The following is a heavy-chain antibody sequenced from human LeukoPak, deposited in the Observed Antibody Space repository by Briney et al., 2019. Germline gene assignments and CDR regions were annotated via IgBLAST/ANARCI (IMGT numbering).Heavy chain of an antibody. CDR3: ARGPLVRLPSSFDP. V-gene: IGHV1-8*01. D-gene: IGHD3-16*02. J-gene: IGHJ5*02. CDR2: MNPNSGNT. CDR1: GYTFTSYD. Sequence: ASVKVSCKASGYTFTSYDINWVRQATGQGLEWMGWMNPNSGNTGSAQRFQGRVTMTRDTSRSTAYMELRSLISEDTAVYYCARGPLVRLPSSFDPWGQGTLVTVSS.